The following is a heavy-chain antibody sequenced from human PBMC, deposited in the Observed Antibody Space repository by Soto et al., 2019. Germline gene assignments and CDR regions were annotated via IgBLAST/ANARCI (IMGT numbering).Heavy chain of an antibody. V-gene: IGHV1-69*06. J-gene: IGHJ4*02. CDR1: GGTFNTYT. CDR3: ASWRSYSGSYCFDY. Sequence: QVQLVQSGAEVKKPGSSVKVSCEASGGTFNTYTINWVRQAPGRGLEWVGQVIPMYDSVNYAESFQGRVTITADKSTNIAYMERSSLRSEDTALYFCASWRSYSGSYCFDYWGQGTLVIVSS. D-gene: IGHD1-26*01. CDR2: VIPMYDSV.